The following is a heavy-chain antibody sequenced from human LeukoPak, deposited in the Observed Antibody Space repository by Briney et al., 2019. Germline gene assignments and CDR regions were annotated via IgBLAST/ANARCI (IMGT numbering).Heavy chain of an antibody. CDR2: IYSGGST. Sequence: SGGSLRLSCAASGFTVSSNYKSWVRQAPGKGLEWVSVIYSGGSTNYADSVKGRFTISRDNSKNTLYLQMNSLRAEDTAVYYCARDAMMGQYYYMDVWGKGTTVTVSS. CDR1: GFTVSSNY. CDR3: ARDAMMGQYYYMDV. J-gene: IGHJ6*03. V-gene: IGHV3-53*01. D-gene: IGHD2-2*01.